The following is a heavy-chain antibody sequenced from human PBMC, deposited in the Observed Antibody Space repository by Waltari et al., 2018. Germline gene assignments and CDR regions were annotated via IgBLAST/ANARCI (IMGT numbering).Heavy chain of an antibody. CDR3: ARGGYSYGPYYYYGRDV. CDR2: VLRIFGPA. Sequence: QVQLVQSGAEVKKPGSSVTVSCKASGGTFSSYAISWVRQAPGQELEWMGGVLRIFGPAYDAQKSQGSVTIPEDESTNTAYMELSSLRSEDTAVYYCARGGYSYGPYYYYGRDVWGQGTTVTVSS. J-gene: IGHJ6*02. V-gene: IGHV1-69*01. D-gene: IGHD5-18*01. CDR1: GGTFSSYA.